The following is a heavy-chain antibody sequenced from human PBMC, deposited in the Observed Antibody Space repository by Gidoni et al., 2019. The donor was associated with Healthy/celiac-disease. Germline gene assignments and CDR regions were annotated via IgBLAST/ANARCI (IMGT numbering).Heavy chain of an antibody. CDR1: GCTFSSSA. CDR2: ISYDGSNK. Sequence: QVKRVETGGGVVKPGRALRLSGGAAGCTFSSSAMHWVRPAPGKGLEWVGVISYDGSNKYSADSVKGRFTISRDNSKNTLYLQMNSLRAEDTAVYYCAREWELLRAFDYWGQGTLVTVSS. J-gene: IGHJ4*02. D-gene: IGHD1-26*01. V-gene: IGHV3-30-3*01. CDR3: AREWELLRAFDY.